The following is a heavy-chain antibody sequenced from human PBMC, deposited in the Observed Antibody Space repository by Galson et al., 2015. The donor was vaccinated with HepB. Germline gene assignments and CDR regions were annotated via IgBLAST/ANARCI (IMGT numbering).Heavy chain of an antibody. CDR2: INTDGSGT. D-gene: IGHD1/OR15-1a*01. Sequence: SLRLSCAASGFTFSNYWMHWVRQAPGKGLVWVSRINTDGSGTTYADSVKGRFTISRDNAKNTLFLQMNSLRAEDTAVYYCARSLSNKGWPVYGMDVWGQGTTVTVSS. CDR1: GFTFSNYW. J-gene: IGHJ6*02. CDR3: ARSLSNKGWPVYGMDV. V-gene: IGHV3-74*01.